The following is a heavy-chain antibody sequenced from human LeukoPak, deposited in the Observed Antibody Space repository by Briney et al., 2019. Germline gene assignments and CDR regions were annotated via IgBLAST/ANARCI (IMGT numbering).Heavy chain of an antibody. D-gene: IGHD2-15*01. J-gene: IGHJ5*02. Sequence: ASVKVSCKTSGYTFDIYYVQWVRQAPGQGLEWMGVIHPNDGGTTYAQKFQGRIIMTSDASTSTIYMELSSLRSDDTAVYYCARGDIDHWGQGTLVTVSS. V-gene: IGHV1-46*02. CDR3: ARGDIDH. CDR1: GYTFDIYY. CDR2: IHPNDGGT.